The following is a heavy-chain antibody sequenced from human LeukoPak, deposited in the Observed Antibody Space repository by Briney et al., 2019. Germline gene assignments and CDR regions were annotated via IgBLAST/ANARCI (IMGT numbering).Heavy chain of an antibody. D-gene: IGHD3-3*01. Sequence: PSETLSLTCTVSGGPISSGSYYWSWIRQPAGKELEWIGRIYTSGSTNYNPSLKSRVTISVDTSKNQFSLKLSSVTAADTAVYYCARAYYDFWSSFDYWGQGTLVTVSS. J-gene: IGHJ4*02. V-gene: IGHV4-61*02. CDR2: IYTSGST. CDR1: GGPISSGSYY. CDR3: ARAYYDFWSSFDY.